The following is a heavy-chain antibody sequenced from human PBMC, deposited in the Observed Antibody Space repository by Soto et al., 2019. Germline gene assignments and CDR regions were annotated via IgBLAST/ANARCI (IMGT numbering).Heavy chain of an antibody. D-gene: IGHD1-26*01. V-gene: IGHV4-4*07. J-gene: IGHJ2*01. CDR3: ARGRGSYPWYFDF. Sequence: PSETLSLTCTVSGDSMSSYYWSWIRQPAGKGLEWIGRIYTSGSTNYNPSLNSRVTISVDTSQNQFSLMLTSLTAADTAVYYCARGRGSYPWYFDFWGRGTLVTVS. CDR2: IYTSGST. CDR1: GDSMSSYY.